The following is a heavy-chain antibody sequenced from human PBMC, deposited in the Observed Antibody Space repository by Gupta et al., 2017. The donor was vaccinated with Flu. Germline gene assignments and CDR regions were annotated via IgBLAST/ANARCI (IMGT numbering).Heavy chain of an antibody. CDR1: VSSLSSSA. Sequence: PLVPSGAQVQTPRASLYVSCTASVSSLSSSAISCVRQAPGQGLEWMGWISPFDGNRNDAQKFQDRVTMTIETYTNTAYMELRSLKSDDTAVFYCARDSGGYYFYYYMDVWGIGTTVTVS. D-gene: IGHD1-26*01. CDR3: ARDSGGYYFYYYMDV. J-gene: IGHJ6*03. CDR2: ISPFDGNR. V-gene: IGHV1-18*04.